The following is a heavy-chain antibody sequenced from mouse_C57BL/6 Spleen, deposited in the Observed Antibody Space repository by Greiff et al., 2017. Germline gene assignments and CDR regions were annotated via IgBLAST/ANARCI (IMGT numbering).Heavy chain of an antibody. Sequence: EVQLVESGGGLVKPGGSLKLSCAASGFTFSSYTMSWVRQTPEKRLEWVATISGGGGNTYYPDSVKGRFTISRDNAKNTLYLQMSSLRSEDTALYYCARHPYGSREYYFDYWGQGTTLTVSS. CDR3: ARHPYGSREYYFDY. CDR1: GFTFSSYT. J-gene: IGHJ2*01. V-gene: IGHV5-9*01. D-gene: IGHD1-1*01. CDR2: ISGGGGNT.